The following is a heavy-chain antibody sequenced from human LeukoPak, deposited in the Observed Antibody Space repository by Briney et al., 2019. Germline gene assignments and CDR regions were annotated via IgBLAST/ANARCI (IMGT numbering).Heavy chain of an antibody. CDR1: GFTFGDYA. CDR2: IVGGDGGT. V-gene: IGHV3-23*01. Sequence: PGGSLRLSCTASGFTFGDYAVSWVRQAPGKGLEWVSGIVGGDGGTYYADSVKGRFIISRDNSKNALYVQMNSLRAEDTAVYYCARGALYYMDVWGKGTTVTISS. CDR3: ARGALYYMDV. J-gene: IGHJ6*03.